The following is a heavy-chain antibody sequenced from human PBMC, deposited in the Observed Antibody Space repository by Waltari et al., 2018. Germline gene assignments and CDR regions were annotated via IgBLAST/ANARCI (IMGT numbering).Heavy chain of an antibody. D-gene: IGHD3-3*01. CDR1: GGSISSYY. CDR2: IYTSGST. CDR3: ARGTYYDFWSGSRTYYYYMDV. J-gene: IGHJ6*03. Sequence: QVQLQESGPGLVKPSETLSLTCTVSGGSISSYYWSWLRQPAGKGLEWIWRIYTSGSTNYNPCLKSRVTMSVDTSKNQFSLKLSSVTAADTAVYYCARGTYYDFWSGSRTYYYYMDVWGKGTTVTVSS. V-gene: IGHV4-4*07.